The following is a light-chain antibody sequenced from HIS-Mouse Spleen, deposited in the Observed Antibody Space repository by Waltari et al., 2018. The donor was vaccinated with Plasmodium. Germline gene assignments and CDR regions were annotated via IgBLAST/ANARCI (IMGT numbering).Light chain of an antibody. Sequence: SYELTQPPSVSVPPGQTARITCSGDALPKKYAYWYPQQSGQAPVLVIYEDSKRPSGIPERFSGSSSGTMATLTISGAQVEDEADYYCYSTDSSGNHRVFGGGTKLTVL. CDR3: YSTDSSGNHRV. CDR1: ALPKKY. CDR2: EDS. V-gene: IGLV3-10*01. J-gene: IGLJ3*02.